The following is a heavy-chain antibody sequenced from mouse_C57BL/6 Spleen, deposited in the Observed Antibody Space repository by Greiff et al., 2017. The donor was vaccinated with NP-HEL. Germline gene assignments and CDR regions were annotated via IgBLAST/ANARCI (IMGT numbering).Heavy chain of an antibody. CDR3: ARVSRYYAMDY. CDR2: ISNGGGST. V-gene: IGHV5-12*01. Sequence: EVQGVESGGGLVQPGGSLKLSCAASGFTFSDYYMYWVRQTPEQRLEWVAYISNGGGSTYYPDTFQGRFTISRDNAKNTLYMQMSRLKSEDTAMYYCARVSRYYAMDYWGQGTSVTVSS. J-gene: IGHJ4*01. CDR1: GFTFSDYY.